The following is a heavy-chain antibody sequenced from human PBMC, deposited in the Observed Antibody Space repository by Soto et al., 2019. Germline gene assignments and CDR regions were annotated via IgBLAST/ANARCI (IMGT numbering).Heavy chain of an antibody. V-gene: IGHV1-18*01. Sequence: QVQLVQSGAEVKKPGASVKVSCKASGYTFTSYGISWVRQAPGQGLEWMGWISAYNGNTNYAQKLQGRVTMTTDTFTSTAYMELRSLRSDDTAVYYCARVRWGAAAWGYYYGMDVWGQGTTVTVAS. CDR3: ARVRWGAAAWGYYYGMDV. CDR1: GYTFTSYG. CDR2: ISAYNGNT. D-gene: IGHD6-13*01. J-gene: IGHJ6*02.